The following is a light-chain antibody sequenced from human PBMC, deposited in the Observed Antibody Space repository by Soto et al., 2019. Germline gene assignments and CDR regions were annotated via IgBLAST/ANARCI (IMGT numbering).Light chain of an antibody. Sequence: ESVLTQSPGTLSLSPGERATLSCRASQSVGSNYLAWYQQKPGQAPRLLISGASNRATGIPDRFSGSGSGTDFTLTISRLEPEDFAVYYCQQYGGSRLVTFGGGTKVEIK. CDR2: GAS. CDR1: QSVGSNY. CDR3: QQYGGSRLVT. V-gene: IGKV3-20*01. J-gene: IGKJ4*01.